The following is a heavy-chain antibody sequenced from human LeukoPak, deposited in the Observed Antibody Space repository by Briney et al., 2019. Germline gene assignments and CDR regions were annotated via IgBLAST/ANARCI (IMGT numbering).Heavy chain of an antibody. CDR3: ARKGGRRWLQLSGYFDY. Sequence: SETLSLTCAVYGGSFSGYYWSWIRQPPGKGLEWIGEINHSGSTNYNPSLKSRVTISVDTSKNQFSLKLSSVTAAGTAVYYCARKGGRRWLQLSGYFDYWGQGTLVTVSS. J-gene: IGHJ4*02. D-gene: IGHD5-24*01. CDR2: INHSGST. V-gene: IGHV4-34*01. CDR1: GGSFSGYY.